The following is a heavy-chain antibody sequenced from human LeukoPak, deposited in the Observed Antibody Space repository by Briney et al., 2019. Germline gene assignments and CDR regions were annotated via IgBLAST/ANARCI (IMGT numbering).Heavy chain of an antibody. Sequence: GGSLRLSCAASGFTFSSYWMSWVRQAPGKGLEWVANIKQDGSEKYYVDSVKGRFTISRDNSKNTVDLQMNSLRAEDTAVYYCARDWDSTLTTPDFWGQGTLVTVSS. CDR2: IKQDGSEK. D-gene: IGHD1-14*01. J-gene: IGHJ4*02. CDR1: GFTFSSYW. CDR3: ARDWDSTLTTPDF. V-gene: IGHV3-7*01.